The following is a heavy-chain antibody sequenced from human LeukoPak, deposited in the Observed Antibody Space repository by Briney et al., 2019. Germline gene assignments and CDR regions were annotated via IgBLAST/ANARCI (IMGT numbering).Heavy chain of an antibody. J-gene: IGHJ4*02. D-gene: IGHD3-3*01. CDR2: ISGYSGNT. CDR3: ARDSDFWSGSHFDA. Sequence: VASVKVSCKASGYSLSSFGISWVRQAPGQGLEWVGWISGYSGNTKYAQKFQGRVTMTTDTSTNTAYMEVRSLRSDDTAVYYCARDSDFWSGSHFDAWGQGTLVTVSS. CDR1: GYSLSSFG. V-gene: IGHV1-18*01.